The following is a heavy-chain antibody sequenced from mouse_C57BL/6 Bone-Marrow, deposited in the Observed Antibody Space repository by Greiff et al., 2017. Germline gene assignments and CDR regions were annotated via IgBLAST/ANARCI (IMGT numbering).Heavy chain of an antibody. CDR3: ATTVVADYFDY. Sequence: QVQLQQPGAELVKPGASVKVSCKASGYTFTSYWMHWVKQRPGQGLEWIGRIHPSDSDTNYNQKFKGKATLTVDKSSSTAYMQLSSLTSEDSAVYYCATTVVADYFDYWGQGTTLTVSS. D-gene: IGHD1-1*01. CDR2: IHPSDSDT. J-gene: IGHJ2*01. V-gene: IGHV1-74*01. CDR1: GYTFTSYW.